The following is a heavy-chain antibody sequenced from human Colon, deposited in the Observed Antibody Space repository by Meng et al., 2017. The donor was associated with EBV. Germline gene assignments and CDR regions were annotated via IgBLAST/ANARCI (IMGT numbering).Heavy chain of an antibody. CDR2: IKNDGSFT. J-gene: IGHJ4*02. Sequence: EVQVVECGGVLVQAGWSLRLSCAASGFTFSNYWMHWVRQAPGKGLVWVSRIKNDGSFTVYADSVKGRFTISRDNAKNTLYLQMNSLRAEDTAVYYCAKSDYFDNWGQGTLVTVSS. CDR3: AKSDYFDN. V-gene: IGHV3-74*01. CDR1: GFTFSNYW.